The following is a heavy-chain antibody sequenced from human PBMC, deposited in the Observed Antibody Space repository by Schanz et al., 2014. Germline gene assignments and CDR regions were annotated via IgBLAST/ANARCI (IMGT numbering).Heavy chain of an antibody. CDR3: ARGGYSYALSAFDI. Sequence: QVQLVQSGSELKKPGASVKVSCKASGGTFSSFGINWVRQAPGQGLEWMGRIIPSLGLAKYEQKFQDKVTITADTSTTTAYMELSGLRSEDTAVYYCARGGYSYALSAFDIWGQGTMVTVSS. V-gene: IGHV1-69*09. CDR2: IIPSLGLA. D-gene: IGHD5-18*01. CDR1: GGTFSSFG. J-gene: IGHJ3*02.